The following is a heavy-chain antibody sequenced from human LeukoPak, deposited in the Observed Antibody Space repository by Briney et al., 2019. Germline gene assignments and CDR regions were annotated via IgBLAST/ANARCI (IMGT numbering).Heavy chain of an antibody. CDR2: VSLAGQT. Sequence: SGTLSLTCDVSGGSISNTNWWSWVRQPPGQGLEWIGEVSLAGQTNYNPSLNGRVTMSVDTSKNQFSLRLNSVTAADTAVYYCAREYGDLDYWGQGTLVTVSS. J-gene: IGHJ4*02. CDR3: AREYGDLDY. CDR1: GGSISNTNW. V-gene: IGHV4-4*02. D-gene: IGHD4-17*01.